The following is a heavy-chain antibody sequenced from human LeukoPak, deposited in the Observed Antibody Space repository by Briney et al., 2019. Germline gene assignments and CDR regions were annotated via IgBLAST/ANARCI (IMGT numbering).Heavy chain of an antibody. CDR2: ISGSGGST. J-gene: IGHJ4*02. D-gene: IGHD3-16*01. CDR1: GFTFSSYA. CDR3: AKDEATSGGGLAS. Sequence: PGGSLRLSCAASGFTFSSYAMSWVRQAPGKGLEWVSAISGSGGSTYYADSVKGRFTISRDNSRNTLFLHMSSLRADDTAVYYCAKDEATSGGGLASWGQGTLVTVSS. V-gene: IGHV3-23*01.